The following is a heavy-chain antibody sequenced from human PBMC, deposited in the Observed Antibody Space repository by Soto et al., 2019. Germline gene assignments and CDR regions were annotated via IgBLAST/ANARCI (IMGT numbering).Heavy chain of an antibody. CDR2: INPSGGST. V-gene: IGHV1-46*01. D-gene: IGHD1-26*01. CDR3: ASQHHRSGSYYFFDY. Sequence: ASVKVSCKASGYTFTSYYMHWVRQAPGQGLEWMGIINPSGGSTSYAQKFQGRVTMTRDTSTSTVYMELSSLRSEDTAVYYCASQHHRSGSYYFFDYWGQGTLVTVSS. J-gene: IGHJ4*02. CDR1: GYTFTSYY.